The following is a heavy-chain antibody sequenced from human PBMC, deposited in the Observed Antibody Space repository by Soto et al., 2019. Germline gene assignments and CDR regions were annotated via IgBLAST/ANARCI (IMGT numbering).Heavy chain of an antibody. J-gene: IGHJ5*02. CDR3: ARARLRTWFDP. Sequence: SETLSLTCAVYGGSFSGYYWSWIRQPPGKGLEWIGEINHSGSTNYNPSLKSRVTISVDTSKNQFSLKLSSVTAADTAVYYCARARLRTWFDPWGQGTLVTVSS. D-gene: IGHD4-17*01. V-gene: IGHV4-34*01. CDR2: INHSGST. CDR1: GGSFSGYY.